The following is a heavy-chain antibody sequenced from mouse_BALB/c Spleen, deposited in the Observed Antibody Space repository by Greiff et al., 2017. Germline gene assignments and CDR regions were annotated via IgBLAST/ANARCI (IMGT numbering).Heavy chain of an antibody. CDR2: IYPGSGST. V-gene: IGHV1-55*01. CDR1: GYNFTSYW. J-gene: IGHJ3*01. CDR3: ARWDYGSSLFAY. D-gene: IGHD1-1*01. Sequence: VQLQQPGAELVKPGTSVKLSCKASGYNFTSYWINWVKLRPGQGLEWIGDIYPGSGSTNYNEKFKSKATLTVDTSSSTAYMQLSSLASEVSALYYCARWDYGSSLFAYWGQGTLVTVSA.